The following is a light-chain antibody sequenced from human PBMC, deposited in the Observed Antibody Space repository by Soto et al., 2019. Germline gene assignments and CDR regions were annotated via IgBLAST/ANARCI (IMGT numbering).Light chain of an antibody. J-gene: IGKJ1*01. CDR2: GES. CDR3: QQYGSSPPWT. Sequence: EIVLTQSPGTLSLSPGERATLSCRASQSVSSSYLAWYQQKPGQAPRLLIYGESSMATGIPDRFSGSGSGLDFTRTISSLEPEAVAVYYCQQYGSSPPWTFGQGTQVELK. V-gene: IGKV3-20*01. CDR1: QSVSSSY.